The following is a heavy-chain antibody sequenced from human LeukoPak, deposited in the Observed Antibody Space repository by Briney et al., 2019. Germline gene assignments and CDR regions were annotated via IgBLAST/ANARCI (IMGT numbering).Heavy chain of an antibody. CDR3: ARVSAMVRGVTSYYYDYMDV. CDR2: IIPIFGTA. D-gene: IGHD3-10*01. V-gene: IGHV1-69*13. CDR1: GGTISSYT. J-gene: IGHJ6*03. Sequence: ASVTLTCKASGGTISSYTISWVRQPPAQGLEWMGGIIPIFGTANYAQKFQGRVTITADESTNTAYMELSSLRSEDTAVYYCARVSAMVRGVTSYYYDYMDVWGKGTTVTVSS.